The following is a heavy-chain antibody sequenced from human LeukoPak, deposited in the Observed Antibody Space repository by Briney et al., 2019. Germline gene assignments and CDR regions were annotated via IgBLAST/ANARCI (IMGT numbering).Heavy chain of an antibody. D-gene: IGHD5-24*01. Sequence: SETLSLTCAIYSGSFSGYYWNWIRQPPGKGLEWIGSIYYSGSTYYNPSLKSRVTISVDTSKNQFSLKLSSVTAADTAVYYCASEMATRVRYFDLWGRGTLVTVSS. CDR1: SGSFSGYY. J-gene: IGHJ2*01. CDR2: IYYSGST. V-gene: IGHV4-34*01. CDR3: ASEMATRVRYFDL.